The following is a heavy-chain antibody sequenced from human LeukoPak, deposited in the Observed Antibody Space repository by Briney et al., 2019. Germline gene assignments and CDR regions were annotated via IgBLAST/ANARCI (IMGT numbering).Heavy chain of an antibody. CDR2: INHSGST. Sequence: SETLSLTCAVYGGSFSGYYWSWIRQPPGKGLEWIGEINHSGSTNYNPSLKSLVTISVDTSKNQFSLKLSSVTAADTAVYYCARNYYDILTGYFGGADYYYYMDVWGKGTTVTVSS. V-gene: IGHV4-34*01. J-gene: IGHJ6*03. CDR1: GGSFSGYY. D-gene: IGHD3-9*01. CDR3: ARNYYDILTGYFGGADYYYYMDV.